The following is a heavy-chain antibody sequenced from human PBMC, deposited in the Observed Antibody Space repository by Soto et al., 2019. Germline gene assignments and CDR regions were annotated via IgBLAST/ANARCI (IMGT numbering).Heavy chain of an antibody. J-gene: IGHJ4*02. D-gene: IGHD6-6*01. Sequence: GESLKISCVASGFTFRGSTIHWVRQASGKGLEWLGLISIKPNNFATVYAASVTGRFTISRDDSKNTAFLQMNSLKTEDTAVYYCTRAYEYSNYYFDYWGRGNLVTVSS. CDR3: TRAYEYSNYYFDY. CDR1: GFTFRGST. V-gene: IGHV3-73*01. CDR2: ISIKPNNFAT.